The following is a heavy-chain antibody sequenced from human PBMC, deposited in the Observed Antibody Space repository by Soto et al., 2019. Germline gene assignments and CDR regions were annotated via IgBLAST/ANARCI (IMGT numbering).Heavy chain of an antibody. Sequence: QVQLVESGGGVVQPGRSLRLSCAASGFTFSSSGMHWVRQAPGKGLEWVAVITYDGSDKYYADSVKGRFTISRDNSKNTLYLQMNSLRAEDTAVYHCAKDLGVAGDYWGQGCLVTVTS. CDR1: GFTFSSSG. J-gene: IGHJ4*02. CDR2: ITYDGSDK. CDR3: AKDLGVAGDY. D-gene: IGHD6-19*01. V-gene: IGHV3-30*18.